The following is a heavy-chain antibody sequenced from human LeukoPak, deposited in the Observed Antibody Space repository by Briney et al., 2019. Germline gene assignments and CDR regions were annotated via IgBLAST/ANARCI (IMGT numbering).Heavy chain of an antibody. Sequence: GGSLRLSCAASGFTFSSYAMHWVRQAPGKGLEWVAVISYDGSNKYYADSVKGRFTTSRDNSKNTLYLQMNSLRAEDTAVYYCARLVVVGAAYYFDYWGQGTLVTVSS. CDR2: ISYDGSNK. CDR3: ARLVVVGAAYYFDY. D-gene: IGHD1-26*01. CDR1: GFTFSSYA. V-gene: IGHV3-30*04. J-gene: IGHJ4*02.